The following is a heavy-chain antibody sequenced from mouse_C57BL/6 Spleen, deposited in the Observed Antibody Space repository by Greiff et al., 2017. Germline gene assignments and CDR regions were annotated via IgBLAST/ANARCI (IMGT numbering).Heavy chain of an antibody. Sequence: EVQLVESGGGLVQPKGSLKLSCAASGFSFNTYAMNWVRQAPGKGLEWVGRIRSKSNNYATYYADSVKDRFTISRDDSESMLYLQMNNLKNEDTAMYYCVRQHVGKGAMDDWGQGTSVTVSS. D-gene: IGHD2-1*01. CDR2: IRSKSNNYAT. CDR1: GFSFNTYA. J-gene: IGHJ4*01. V-gene: IGHV10-1*01. CDR3: VRQHVGKGAMDD.